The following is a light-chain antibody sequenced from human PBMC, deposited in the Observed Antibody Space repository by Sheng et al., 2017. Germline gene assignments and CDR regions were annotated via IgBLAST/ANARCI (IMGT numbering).Light chain of an antibody. Sequence: EVVLTQSPATLSLSPGERATLSCRASQSINNYLAWYQQKPGQAPRLLIYDTSARATGIPGRFSGSGSGTDFTLTISSLEPEDFAVYFCQQRRTWPAITFGQGTRLGDET. CDR2: DTS. CDR1: QSINNY. V-gene: IGKV3-11*01. J-gene: IGKJ5*01. CDR3: QQRRTWPAIT.